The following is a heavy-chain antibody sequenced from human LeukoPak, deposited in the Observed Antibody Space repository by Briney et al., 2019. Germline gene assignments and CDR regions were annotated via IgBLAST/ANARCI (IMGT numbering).Heavy chain of an antibody. J-gene: IGHJ4*02. V-gene: IGHV3-9*01. CDR1: GFTFDDYA. D-gene: IGHD3-22*01. Sequence: LGGSLRLSCAASGFTFDDYAMHWVRQAPGKGLEWVSGISWNSGSIGYADSVKGRFTISRDNSKNTLYLQMNSLRAEDTAVYYCARSYYYDSSGKNDGLNFDYWGQGTLVTVSS. CDR2: ISWNSGSI. CDR3: ARSYYYDSSGKNDGLNFDY.